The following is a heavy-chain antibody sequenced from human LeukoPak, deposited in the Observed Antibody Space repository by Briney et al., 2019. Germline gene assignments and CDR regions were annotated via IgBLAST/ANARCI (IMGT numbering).Heavy chain of an antibody. CDR1: GYRFTSYW. CDR3: ARARHPAYLYSSDSSGYCDY. V-gene: IGHV5-51*01. J-gene: IGHJ4*02. D-gene: IGHD3-22*01. Sequence: GESLKISSNGCGYRFTSYWIGWVRQLPGKGLEWMGSIYPRDSDTRYSPSFQGQVTISAAKSISPDYLQWSSLKASDTAMYYCARARHPAYLYSSDSSGYCDYCGQGTLVTVSS. CDR2: IYPRDSDT.